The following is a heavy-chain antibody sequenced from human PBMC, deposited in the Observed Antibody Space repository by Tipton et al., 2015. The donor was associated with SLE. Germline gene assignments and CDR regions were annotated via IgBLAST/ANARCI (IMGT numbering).Heavy chain of an antibody. D-gene: IGHD6-13*01. Sequence: TLSLTCTVSGGSISTTTYFWNWIWQPAGKGLEWIGRGFASGLTDYNPSLSGRVTMSLDTSKNQFSLDLTSVTAADTAVYYCARAAGRGGYTSSWTPFEYWGQGPLVPVSS. CDR3: ARAAGRGGYTSSWTPFEY. V-gene: IGHV4-61*02. CDR1: GGSISTTTYF. CDR2: GFASGLT. J-gene: IGHJ4*02.